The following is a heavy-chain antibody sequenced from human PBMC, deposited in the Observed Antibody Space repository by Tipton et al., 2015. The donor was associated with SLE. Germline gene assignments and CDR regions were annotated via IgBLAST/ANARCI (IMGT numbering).Heavy chain of an antibody. CDR2: IYHSGTI. CDR3: ARGREWNWSPYYMDV. CDR1: GHSISTDYY. D-gene: IGHD1-1*01. V-gene: IGHV4-38-2*01. Sequence: TLSLTCAVSGHSISTDYYWGWIRQPPGKGLEWFGSIYHSGTIYYNPSLKSRVTLSVDTSENQFSLKLSSVTAADTAVYYCARGREWNWSPYYMDVWGKGTTVTVSS. J-gene: IGHJ6*03.